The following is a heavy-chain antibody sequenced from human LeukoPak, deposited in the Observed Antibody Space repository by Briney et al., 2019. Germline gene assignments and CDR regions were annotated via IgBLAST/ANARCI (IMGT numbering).Heavy chain of an antibody. D-gene: IGHD3-9*01. CDR1: GFTFSSFA. CDR2: IISGSST. CDR3: AKLHCDILTGYYYDY. Sequence: GGSLRLSCAASGFTFSSFAMSWVRQAPGKGLEWVSIIISGSSTYYADSVKGRFTISRDNSKNTLYMQMNSLRAEDTAVYYCAKLHCDILTGYYYDYWGQGTLVTVSS. V-gene: IGHV3-23*01. J-gene: IGHJ4*02.